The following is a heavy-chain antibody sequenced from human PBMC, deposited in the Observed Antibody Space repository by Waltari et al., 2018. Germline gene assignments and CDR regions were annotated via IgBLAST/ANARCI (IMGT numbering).Heavy chain of an antibody. Sequence: EVQLLESGGGLVQPGGSLRLSCAASGFTFSSYAMSWVRQAPGKGLEWVSVIYSGGSTYYADSVKGRFTISRDNSKNTLYLQMNSLRAEDTAVYYCAKDRNLDYWGQGTLVTVSS. CDR3: AKDRNLDY. CDR1: GFTFSSYA. J-gene: IGHJ4*02. V-gene: IGHV3-23*03. CDR2: IYSGGST.